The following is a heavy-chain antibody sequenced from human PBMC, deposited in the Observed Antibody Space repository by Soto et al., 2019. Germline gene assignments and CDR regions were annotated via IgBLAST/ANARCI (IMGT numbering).Heavy chain of an antibody. V-gene: IGHV4-34*01. D-gene: IGHD6-13*01. CDR3: ARTGYSSSWYGRYYLDY. Sequence: PSETLSLTCAVYGGSFSGYYWSWIRQPPGKGLEWIGEINHSGSTNYNPSLKSRVTISVDTSKNQFSLKLSSVTAADTAVYYCARTGYSSSWYGRYYLDYWGQGTLVTVSP. CDR2: INHSGST. J-gene: IGHJ4*02. CDR1: GGSFSGYY.